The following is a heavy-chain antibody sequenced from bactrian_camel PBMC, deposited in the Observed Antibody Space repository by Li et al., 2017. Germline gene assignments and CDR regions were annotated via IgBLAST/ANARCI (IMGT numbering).Heavy chain of an antibody. CDR3: AADRGTIGEALRVYQYAY. CDR1: GYTATAYC. D-gene: IGHD1*01. J-gene: IGHJ4*01. Sequence: QVQLVESGGGLVQAGGSLRLSCLASGYTATAYCMGWFRQPPGKEREGVATIVGTKITSYADSVRGRFNISKDDAKNTLYLFMSSLKPEDTAMYYCAADRGTIGEALRVYQYAYWGQGTQVTVS. CDR2: IVGTKIT. V-gene: IGHV3S55*01.